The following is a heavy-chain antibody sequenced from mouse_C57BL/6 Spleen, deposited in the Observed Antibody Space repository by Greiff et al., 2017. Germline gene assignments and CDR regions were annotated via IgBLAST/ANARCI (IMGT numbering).Heavy chain of an antibody. CDR3: ARPQLLWFAY. V-gene: IGHV5-9*01. J-gene: IGHJ3*01. Sequence: EVQGVESGGGLVKPGGSLKLSCAASGFTFSSYTMSWVRQTPEKRLEWVATISGGGGNTYYPDSVKGRFTISRDNAKNTLYLQMSSLRSEDTALYYCARPQLLWFAYWGQGTLVTVSA. CDR1: GFTFSSYT. CDR2: ISGGGGNT. D-gene: IGHD2-1*01.